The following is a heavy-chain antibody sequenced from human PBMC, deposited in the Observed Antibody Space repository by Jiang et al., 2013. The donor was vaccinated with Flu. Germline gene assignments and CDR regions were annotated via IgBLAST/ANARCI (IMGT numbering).Heavy chain of an antibody. D-gene: IGHD4-17*01. V-gene: IGHV4-4*07. Sequence: GLVKPSETLSLTCTVSGGSISTFYLNWIRQPAGMGLEWIGRTHATGSTTYSPPSRVESPCQWTCPTNKFSLKVTSVTAADTAVYYCARGHYPNDDGDAGGRAFDIWGRGTM. CDR1: GGSISTFY. J-gene: IGHJ3*02. CDR3: ARGHYPNDDGDAGGRAFDI. CDR2: THATGST.